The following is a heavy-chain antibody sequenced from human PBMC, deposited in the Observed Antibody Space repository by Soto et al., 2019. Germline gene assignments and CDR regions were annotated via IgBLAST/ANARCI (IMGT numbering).Heavy chain of an antibody. V-gene: IGHV4-59*01. J-gene: IGHJ5*02. D-gene: IGHD5-18*01. CDR1: GGSISSYY. Sequence: SETLSLPCTVSGGSISSYYWSWIRQPPGKGLEWIGYIYYSGSTNYNPSLKSRVTISVDKSKNQFSLKLSSVTAADTAVYYCASWNSIHLWSTWGQGTLVTVSS. CDR2: IYYSGST. CDR3: ASWNSIHLWST.